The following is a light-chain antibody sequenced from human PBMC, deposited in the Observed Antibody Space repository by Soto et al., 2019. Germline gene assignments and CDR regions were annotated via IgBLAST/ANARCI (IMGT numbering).Light chain of an antibody. J-gene: IGKJ1*01. CDR1: QSVSSSF. CDR3: QQYDNSPWT. CDR2: GAS. V-gene: IGKV3-20*01. Sequence: EIVLTQSPGTLSLSPGERATLSCRASQSVSSSFLAWYQQKPGQAPRLLIYGASSRATGIPDRFSGSGSGTDFTLTISRLEPEDFAVYYCQQYDNSPWTF.